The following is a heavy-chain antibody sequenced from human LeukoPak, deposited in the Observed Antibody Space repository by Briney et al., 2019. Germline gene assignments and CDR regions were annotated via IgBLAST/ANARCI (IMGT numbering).Heavy chain of an antibody. CDR2: ISYSGTT. Sequence: SSETLSLTCTVSSASITSSPYFWGWIRQSPGKGLEWIGSISYSGTTYYNPSLKSRVTISVDTSKNQFSLKLNSVTAADTAVYYCARERKLGFCSGGRCYPTPVFDYWGQGALVTVSS. V-gene: IGHV4-39*02. J-gene: IGHJ4*02. CDR3: ARERKLGFCSGGRCYPTPVFDY. D-gene: IGHD2-15*01. CDR1: SASITSSPYF.